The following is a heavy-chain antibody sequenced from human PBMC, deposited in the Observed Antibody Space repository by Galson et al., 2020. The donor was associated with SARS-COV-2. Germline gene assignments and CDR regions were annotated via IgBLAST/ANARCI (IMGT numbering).Heavy chain of an antibody. D-gene: IGHD4-4*01. V-gene: IGHV4-39*07. Sequence: SETLSLTCTVSGGSISSSSYYWGWIRQPPGKGLESIGSIYYSGSTYYNPSLKSRVTISVDTSKNQFSLKLSSVTAADTAVYYCARGVPTVPLDYWGQGTLVTVSS. CDR3: ARGVPTVPLDY. CDR2: IYYSGST. J-gene: IGHJ4*02. CDR1: GGSISSSSYY.